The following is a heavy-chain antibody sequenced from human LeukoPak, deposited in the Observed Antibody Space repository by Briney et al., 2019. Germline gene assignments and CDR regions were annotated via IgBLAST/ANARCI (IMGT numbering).Heavy chain of an antibody. CDR3: ARNGVAVASFDY. CDR2: IYHSGST. CDR1: GYSISSGYY. J-gene: IGHJ4*02. V-gene: IGHV4-38-2*01. D-gene: IGHD6-19*01. Sequence: SETLSLTCAVYGYSISSGYYWGWIRQPPGKGLEWIGSIYHSGSTYYNPSLKSRVTISVDTSKNQFSLKLSSVTAADTAVYYCARNGVAVASFDYWGQGTLVTVSS.